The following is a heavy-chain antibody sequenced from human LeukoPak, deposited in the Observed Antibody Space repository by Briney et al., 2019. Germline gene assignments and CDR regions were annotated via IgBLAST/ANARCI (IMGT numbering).Heavy chain of an antibody. CDR2: IWYDGSNK. V-gene: IGHV3-33*06. J-gene: IGHJ4*02. Sequence: PGGSLRLSCAASGFTFSSYGMHWVRQAPGKGLEWVAVIWYDGSNKYYADSVKGRFTISRDNSKNTLYLQMNSLRAEDTAVYYCAKDQYSYGYLTHYWGQGTLVTVSS. CDR1: GFTFSSYG. CDR3: AKDQYSYGYLTHY. D-gene: IGHD5-18*01.